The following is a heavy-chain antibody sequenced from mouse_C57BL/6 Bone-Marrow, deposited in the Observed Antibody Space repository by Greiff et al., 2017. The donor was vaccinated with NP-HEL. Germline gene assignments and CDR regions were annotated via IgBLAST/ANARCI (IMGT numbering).Heavy chain of an antibody. CDR2: IFPGSGST. D-gene: IGHD1-1*01. V-gene: IGHV1-75*01. CDR3: ARCYYGSSYVWFAY. CDR1: GYTFTDYY. Sequence: QVQLQQSGPELVKPGASVKISCKASGYTFTDYYINWVKQRPGQGLEWIGWIFPGSGSTYYNEKFKGKATLTVDKSSSTAYMLLSSLTSADSAVYFCARCYYGSSYVWFAYWGQGTLVTVSA. J-gene: IGHJ3*01.